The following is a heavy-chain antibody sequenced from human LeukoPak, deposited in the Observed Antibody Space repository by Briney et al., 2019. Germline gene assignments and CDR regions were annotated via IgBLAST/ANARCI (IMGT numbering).Heavy chain of an antibody. J-gene: IGHJ3*02. CDR1: GFTFSSYS. V-gene: IGHV3-21*01. D-gene: IGHD2-15*01. Sequence: SGGSLRLSCAASGFTFSSYSMNWVRQAPGKGLEWVSSISSSSSYIYYADSVKGRFTISRDNAKNSLYLQMNSLRAEDTAVYYCASGLLCSGGSCYLGAFDIWGQGTMVTVSS. CDR3: ASGLLCSGGSCYLGAFDI. CDR2: ISSSSSYI.